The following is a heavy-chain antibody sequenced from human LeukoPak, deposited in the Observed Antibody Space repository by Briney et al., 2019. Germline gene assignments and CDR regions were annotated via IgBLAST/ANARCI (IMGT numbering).Heavy chain of an antibody. J-gene: IGHJ4*02. V-gene: IGHV3-9*01. CDR2: ISWNSGSI. D-gene: IGHD1-26*01. CDR1: GFTFDDFA. Sequence: GRSLRLSCAASGFTFDDFAMHWVRQAPGMGLEWVSGISWNSGSIDYADSVKGRFTISRDNAKNSLYLQMNSLRAEDTALYYCAKEHSSGGGLPDYWGQGTLVTVSS. CDR3: AKEHSSGGGLPDY.